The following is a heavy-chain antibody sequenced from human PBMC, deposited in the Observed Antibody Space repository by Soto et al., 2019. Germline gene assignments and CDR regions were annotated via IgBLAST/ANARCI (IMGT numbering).Heavy chain of an antibody. CDR2: ISYDAKNI. CDR3: AKGSQAAAVLDH. Sequence: QVQLVESGGGVVQPARSLKLSCTTSGFTFSLYGMHWVRQAPGKGLEWLAVISYDAKNIYYPDSVKGRFTIARDNSKTTLFLQMSHLRADDTAVYFCAKGSQAAAVLDHWGQGDLVTVAS. J-gene: IGHJ4*02. D-gene: IGHD6-25*01. V-gene: IGHV3-30*18. CDR1: GFTFSLYG.